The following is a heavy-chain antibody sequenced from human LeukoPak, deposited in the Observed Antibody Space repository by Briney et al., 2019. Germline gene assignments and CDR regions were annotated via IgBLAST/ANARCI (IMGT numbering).Heavy chain of an antibody. V-gene: IGHV3-74*01. J-gene: IGHJ4*02. D-gene: IGHD6-19*01. CDR2: INSDGSST. CDR1: GFTFSGYW. CDR3: AGDLGGWSHFDY. Sequence: GGSLRLSCAASGFTFSGYWMHWVRQAPGKGLVWVSRINSDGSSTSYADSVKGRFTISRDNAKNTLYLQMNSLRAEDTAVYYCAGDLGGWSHFDYWGQGTLVTVSS.